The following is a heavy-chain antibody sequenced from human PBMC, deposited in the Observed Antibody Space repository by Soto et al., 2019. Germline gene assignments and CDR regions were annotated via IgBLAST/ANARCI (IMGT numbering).Heavy chain of an antibody. D-gene: IGHD4-17*01. V-gene: IGHV4-31*03. CDR3: ARRDTVTQNFDY. J-gene: IGHJ4*02. Sequence: QVQLQESGPGLVKASQTLSLTCTVSGGSISSGGYYWSWVRQRPGKGLEWIGNIYYSGYTLYTPSLKSRVTISIDTSKNQFSLRLISVTAADTALYYCARRDTVTQNFDYWGQGTLVPVSS. CDR1: GGSISSGGYY. CDR2: IYYSGYT.